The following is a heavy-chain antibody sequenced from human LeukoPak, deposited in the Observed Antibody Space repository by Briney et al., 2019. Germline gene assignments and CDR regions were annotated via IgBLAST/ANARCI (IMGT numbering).Heavy chain of an antibody. CDR3: ARGGASGSHLHWFDP. CDR1: AGSIISYY. D-gene: IGHD3-10*01. J-gene: IGHJ5*02. CDR2: FHYSGSN. Sequence: SETLFLICTVAAGSIISYYWNCMLRHAGGGRVEFGSFHYSGSNNYKPSLKSRVTISVDTSKNQFSLKLSSVTAADTAVYYCARGGASGSHLHWFDPWGQGTLVTVSS. V-gene: IGHV4-59*01.